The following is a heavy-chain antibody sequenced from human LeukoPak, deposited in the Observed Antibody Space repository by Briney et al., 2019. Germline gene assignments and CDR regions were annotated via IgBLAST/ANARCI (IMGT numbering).Heavy chain of an antibody. J-gene: IGHJ4*02. V-gene: IGHV1-69*04. Sequence: ASVTVSCKASGGTFSSYAISWVRQAPGQGLEWMGRIIPILGIASYAQKFQGRVTMTRDTSTSTVYMELSSLRSEDTAVYYCAVDSSGYSGPILDYWGQGTLVTVSS. CDR3: AVDSSGYSGPILDY. CDR2: IIPILGIA. CDR1: GGTFSSYA. D-gene: IGHD3-22*01.